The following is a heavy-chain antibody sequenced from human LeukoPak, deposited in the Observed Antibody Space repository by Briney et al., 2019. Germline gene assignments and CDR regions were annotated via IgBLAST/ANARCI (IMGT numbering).Heavy chain of an antibody. J-gene: IGHJ6*03. Sequence: ASVKVSCKASRYTFTSYDINWVRQATGQGLEWMGWVNPNSGNTGYAQKFQGRVTMTRNTSISTAYMELSSLRSEDTAVYYCARSSGDEGYYYYYYMDVWGKGTTVTISS. CDR1: RYTFTSYD. V-gene: IGHV1-8*01. CDR3: ARSSGDEGYYYYYYMDV. D-gene: IGHD7-27*01. CDR2: VNPNSGNT.